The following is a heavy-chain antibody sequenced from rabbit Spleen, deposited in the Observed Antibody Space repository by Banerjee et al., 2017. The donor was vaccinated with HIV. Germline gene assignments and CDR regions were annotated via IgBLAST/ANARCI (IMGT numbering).Heavy chain of an antibody. V-gene: IGHV1S45*01. CDR3: ARDLVAVIGWNFNL. Sequence: EQLEESGGGLVKPEGSLTLTCKASGVSFSDKDVMCWVRQAPGKGLEWIACINTVTGKAGYASWAKVRFIMSRTSSTTVTLQTTSLTAADTAPYFCARDLVAVIGWNFNLWGPGSLVTVS. CDR1: GVSFSDKDV. J-gene: IGHJ4*01. CDR2: INTVTGKA. D-gene: IGHD1-1*01.